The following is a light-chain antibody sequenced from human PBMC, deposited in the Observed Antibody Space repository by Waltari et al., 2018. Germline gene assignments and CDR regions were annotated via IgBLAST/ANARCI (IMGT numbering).Light chain of an antibody. Sequence: SPGQSITISCTGSSSDIGVYDYVSWYQHYPGKAPKLIIYDVNSRPSGVSYRFSGSKSGNTASLTISGLQAEDETDYYCSSYTSSGIYVFGTGTKVTVL. CDR3: SSYTSSGIYV. V-gene: IGLV2-14*03. J-gene: IGLJ1*01. CDR2: DVN. CDR1: SSDIGVYDY.